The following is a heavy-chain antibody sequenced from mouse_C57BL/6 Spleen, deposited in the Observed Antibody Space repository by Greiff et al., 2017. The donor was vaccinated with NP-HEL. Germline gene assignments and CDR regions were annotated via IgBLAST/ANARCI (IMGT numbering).Heavy chain of an antibody. CDR2: INYDGSST. CDR1: GFTFSDYY. V-gene: IGHV5-16*01. Sequence: EVQVVESEGGLVQPGSSMKLSCTASGFTFSDYYMAWVRQVPEQGLEWVANINYDGSSTYYLDSLKSRFIISRDNANNILYLQMSSLKSEDTATYYCARGYDYVRGAMDYWGQGTSVTVSS. J-gene: IGHJ4*01. D-gene: IGHD2-4*01. CDR3: ARGYDYVRGAMDY.